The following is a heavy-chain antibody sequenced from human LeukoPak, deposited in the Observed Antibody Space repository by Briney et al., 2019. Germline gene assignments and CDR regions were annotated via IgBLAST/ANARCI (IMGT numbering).Heavy chain of an antibody. CDR1: GFTFSSYS. CDR3: ARQRCGGDCYSGAFDI. J-gene: IGHJ3*02. D-gene: IGHD2-21*02. CDR2: ISSSRSYI. Sequence: GGSLRLSCAASGFTFSSYSMNWVRQAPGKGPEWVSFISSSRSYIYYADSVKGRFTISRDNAKNSLYLQMNSLRAEDTALYYCARQRCGGDCYSGAFDIWGQGKMFTVSS. V-gene: IGHV3-21*01.